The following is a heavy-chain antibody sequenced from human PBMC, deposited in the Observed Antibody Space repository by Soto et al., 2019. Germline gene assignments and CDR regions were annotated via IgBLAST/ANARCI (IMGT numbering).Heavy chain of an antibody. CDR2: ISGSGGMT. CDR1: GFAFGNYP. CDR3: AKDRTMARGIRAFDI. J-gene: IGHJ3*02. D-gene: IGHD3-10*01. V-gene: IGHV3-23*01. Sequence: GGSLILSCVASGFAFGNYPMAWVRQTPGKGLQWISTISGSGGMTDYEDSVWGRFTVSIDHSKDTVHPQMTSLRADDTAVYYCAKDRTMARGIRAFDIWGQGTTVTVSS.